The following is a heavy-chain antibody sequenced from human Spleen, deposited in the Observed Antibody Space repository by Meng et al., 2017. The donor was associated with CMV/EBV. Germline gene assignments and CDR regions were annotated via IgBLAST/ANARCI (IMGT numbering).Heavy chain of an antibody. D-gene: IGHD2-2*01. V-gene: IGHV3-15*01. CDR1: GFIFTSAW. J-gene: IGHJ3*01. CDR2: IKSRGDGGTT. Sequence: GESLKISCTTSGFIFTSAWMNWVRQAPGKGLEWVGRIKSRGDGGTTEYAAPVEGRFTISRDDSKNSVSLQMNSFKTEDTAVYYCTTGNCDTSSCYLGGGSLGDAFDFWGQGTMVTVSS. CDR3: TTGNCDTSSCYLGGGSLGDAFDF.